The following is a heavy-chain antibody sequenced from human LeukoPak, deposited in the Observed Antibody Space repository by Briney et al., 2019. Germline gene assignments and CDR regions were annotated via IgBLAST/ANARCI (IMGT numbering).Heavy chain of an antibody. CDR3: ARAKGRASAGWFDP. CDR2: INSDGSST. J-gene: IGHJ5*02. Sequence: GGSLRLSCAASGFTFSSYWMHWVRQGPGKGLVWVSRINSDGSSTSYADSVKGRFTISRDNAKNSLYLQMNSLRAEDTAVYYCARAKGRASAGWFDPWGQGTLVTVSS. D-gene: IGHD1-26*01. V-gene: IGHV3-74*01. CDR1: GFTFSSYW.